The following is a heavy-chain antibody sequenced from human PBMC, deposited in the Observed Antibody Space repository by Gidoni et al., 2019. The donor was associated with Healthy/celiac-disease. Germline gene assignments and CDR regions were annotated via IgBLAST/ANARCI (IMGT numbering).Heavy chain of an antibody. V-gene: IGHV4-61*02. CDR1: GGSISSGSYY. CDR3: ASYARDTAMEKAFDI. D-gene: IGHD5-18*01. J-gene: IGHJ3*02. CDR2: IYTSGST. Sequence: QVQLQESGPGLVKPSQTLSLTCTVSGGSISSGSYYWSWIRQPAGKGLEWIGRIYTSGSTNYNPSLKSRVTISVDTSKNQFSLKLSSVTAADTAVYYCASYARDTAMEKAFDIWGQGTMVTVSS.